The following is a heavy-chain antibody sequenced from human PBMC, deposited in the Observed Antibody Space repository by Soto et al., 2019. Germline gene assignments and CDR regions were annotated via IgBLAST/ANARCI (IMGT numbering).Heavy chain of an antibody. CDR2: MSHSGGT. V-gene: IGHV4-34*01. J-gene: IGHJ3*02. D-gene: IGHD1-1*01. CDR3: ARVERGTVTTVVDAFDI. CDR1: GGFVSSGSYY. Sequence: QVQLQQWGAGLLKPSETLSLTCAVYGGFVSSGSYYWSWIRQPPGKGLECIGEMSHSGGTHFNPSLKSRVTISVDTSKNQFSLRMSSVTAADTALYYCARVERGTVTTVVDAFDIWGPGTMDTVSS.